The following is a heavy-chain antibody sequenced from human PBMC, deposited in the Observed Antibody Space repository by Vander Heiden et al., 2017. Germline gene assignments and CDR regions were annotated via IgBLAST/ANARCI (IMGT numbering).Heavy chain of an antibody. J-gene: IGHJ5*01. V-gene: IGHV3-21*01. CDR1: GFAFSSYS. CDR3: ERDNLNKGSDS. Sequence: EVHLVESGGGLVKPGGSLRLPCAASGFAFSSYSMNWVRQAPGKGLEWVSSISSNRKYIYYADSVKGRFTIYRDNAKKCLFLQMNSLRAEDTALDYCERDNLNKGSDSWGQGTLVTVSS. CDR2: ISSNRKYI. D-gene: IGHD3-10*01.